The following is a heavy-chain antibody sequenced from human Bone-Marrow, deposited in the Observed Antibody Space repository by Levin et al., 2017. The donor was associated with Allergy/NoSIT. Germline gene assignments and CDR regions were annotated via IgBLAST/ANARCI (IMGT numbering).Heavy chain of an antibody. D-gene: IGHD3-22*01. Sequence: SGPTLVKPTQTLTLTCTFSGFSLSTSGVGVGWIRQPPGKALEWLALIYWDDDKRYSPSLKSRLTITKDTSKNQVVLTMTNMDPVDTATYYCAHSYRYYDSSEPYYFDYWGQGTLVTVSS. CDR2: IYWDDDK. V-gene: IGHV2-5*02. CDR3: AHSYRYYDSSEPYYFDY. J-gene: IGHJ4*02. CDR1: GFSLSTSGVG.